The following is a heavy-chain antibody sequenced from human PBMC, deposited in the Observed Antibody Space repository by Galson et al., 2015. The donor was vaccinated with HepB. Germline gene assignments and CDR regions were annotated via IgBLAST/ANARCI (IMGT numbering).Heavy chain of an antibody. CDR2: IKHDGSEK. CDR1: GFTFSGSW. CDR3: AKDQGALVIPDY. J-gene: IGHJ4*02. Sequence: SLRLSCAASGFTFSGSWMSWVRQAPGEGLEWVANIKHDGSEKYYVDSVKGRFTISRDNAKNSLFLQMDNLRAEDTAVYYCAKDQGALVIPDYWGQGTLVTVSS. V-gene: IGHV3-7*01. D-gene: IGHD3-9*01.